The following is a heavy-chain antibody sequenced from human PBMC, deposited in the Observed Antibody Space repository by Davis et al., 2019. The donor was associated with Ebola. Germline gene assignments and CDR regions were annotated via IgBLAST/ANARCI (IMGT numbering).Heavy chain of an antibody. Sequence: MPSETLSLTCGVNRGAFSGYYWAWIRQPPGKGLEWIGEINHNGNTNYRSSLKSRLTISVDTSKNEMFLNLTSVTAADTAVYYCARSLVKYESGTYPRYWGQGILVTVSS. J-gene: IGHJ4*02. CDR2: INHNGNT. CDR3: ARSLVKYESGTYPRY. CDR1: RGAFSGYY. V-gene: IGHV4-34*01. D-gene: IGHD3-10*01.